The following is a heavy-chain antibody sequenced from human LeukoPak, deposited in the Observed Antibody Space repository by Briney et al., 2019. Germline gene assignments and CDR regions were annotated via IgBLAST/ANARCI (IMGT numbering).Heavy chain of an antibody. CDR1: GFTFSSYG. J-gene: IGHJ4*02. V-gene: IGHV3-53*01. CDR3: ARTRGSHPSPFDS. D-gene: IGHD3-10*01. CDR2: IYSGGST. Sequence: GSLRLSCAASGFTFSSYGMTWVRQAPGKGLECVSVIYSGGSTYSADSVKGRFTISRDNSRNMVYLQMSSLRAEDTAVYYCARTRGSHPSPFDSWGQGTLVTVSS.